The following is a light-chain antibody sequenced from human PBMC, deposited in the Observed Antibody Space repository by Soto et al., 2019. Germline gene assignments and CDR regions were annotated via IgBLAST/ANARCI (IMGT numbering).Light chain of an antibody. V-gene: IGKV1-5*03. CDR3: QQYHSFLWT. Sequence: DIQMTQSPSTLSASVGDRVTTTCRASQSISSWLAWYQQKPGKAPKLLIYKASSLESGVPSRFSGSGSGTEFTLTISSLQPGDFATYYCQQYHSFLWTFGQGTKVDIK. J-gene: IGKJ1*01. CDR1: QSISSW. CDR2: KAS.